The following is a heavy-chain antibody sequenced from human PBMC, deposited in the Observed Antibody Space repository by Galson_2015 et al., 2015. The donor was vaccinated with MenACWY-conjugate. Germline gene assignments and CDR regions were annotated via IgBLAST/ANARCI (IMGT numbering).Heavy chain of an antibody. CDR3: ARVWGRPSTFDF. V-gene: IGHV3-11*04. D-gene: IGHD3-16*01. CDR2: ISGSGTTT. CDR1: GFTFDFYN. Sequence: SLRLSCAASGFTFDFYNMIWVRQAPGKGLEWISYISGSGTTTVYADSVKGRFTISRDNAKNSLYLQMSSLRGEDTAVYYCARVWGRPSTFDFWGQGTLVTVAP. J-gene: IGHJ4*02.